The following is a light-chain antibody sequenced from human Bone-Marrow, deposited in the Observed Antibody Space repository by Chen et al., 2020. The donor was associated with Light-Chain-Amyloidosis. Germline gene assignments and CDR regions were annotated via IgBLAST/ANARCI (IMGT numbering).Light chain of an antibody. CDR3: AAWDDSLNGPGFV. Sequence: QSVLTQPPSVSGAPGQRVPISCTGSRSNIGAGYDVHWYQQLPGTAPQLLIYSNNQRPSGVPDRVSGSKSGTSASLAISGLQSEDEADYYCAAWDDSLNGPGFVFGTGTKVTVV. J-gene: IGLJ1*01. V-gene: IGLV1-44*01. CDR1: RSNIGAGYD. CDR2: SNN.